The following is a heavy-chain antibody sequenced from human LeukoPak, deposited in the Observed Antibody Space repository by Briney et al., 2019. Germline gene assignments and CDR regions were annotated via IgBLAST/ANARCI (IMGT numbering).Heavy chain of an antibody. CDR1: GFTFSTYA. CDR2: IGGSGGST. CDR3: AKSSLVPTPLYYFDY. D-gene: IGHD2-15*01. Sequence: GGSLRLSCAASGFTFSTYAMSWVRQAPGKGLEWVSVIGGSGGSTYYADSVKGRFTISRDNSKNTLYLQMNSLRAEDTAVYYCAKSSLVPTPLYYFDYWGQGTLVTVSS. J-gene: IGHJ4*02. V-gene: IGHV3-23*01.